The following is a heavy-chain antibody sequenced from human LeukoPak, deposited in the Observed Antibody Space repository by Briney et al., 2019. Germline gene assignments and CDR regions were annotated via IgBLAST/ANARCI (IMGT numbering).Heavy chain of an antibody. J-gene: IGHJ4*02. D-gene: IGHD3-22*01. CDR1: GGSFSGYY. CDR2: VYHDGGT. Sequence: SETLSLTCAVYGGSFSGYYWSWIRQPPGKGLEWIGQVYHDGGTKYNPSLKSRVTILVDKSKNQFSLKLSSVTAADTAVYYCAREVGDSSGYYQFDHWGQGILVTVSA. V-gene: IGHV4-34*01. CDR3: AREVGDSSGYYQFDH.